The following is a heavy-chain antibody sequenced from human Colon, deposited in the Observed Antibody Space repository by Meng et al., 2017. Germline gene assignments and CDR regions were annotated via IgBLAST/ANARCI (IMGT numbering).Heavy chain of an antibody. Sequence: QVQIQQWGTGLVKPSGTLSLTCTVSGDSISSDIWWSWVRQPPGKGLEWIGEVCHRGDTNYNPSLKSRVDISVDKSKNQFYLSLFSVTAADTAVYYCGRDQGRELINHWGQGTLVTVSS. D-gene: IGHD1-7*01. CDR3: GRDQGRELINH. CDR2: VCHRGDT. V-gene: IGHV4-4*02. CDR1: GDSISSDIW. J-gene: IGHJ4*02.